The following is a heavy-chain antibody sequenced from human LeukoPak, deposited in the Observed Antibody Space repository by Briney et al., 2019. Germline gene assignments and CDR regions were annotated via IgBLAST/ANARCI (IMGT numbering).Heavy chain of an antibody. V-gene: IGHV1-69*04. CDR2: IIPILGIA. Sequence: GSSVKVSCKASGGTFSSYAISWVRQAPGQGLEWMGRIIPILGIANYAQKFQGRVTITADKSTSTAYMELSSLRSEDTAVYYCARDRRIIVVVPAAKDYYGMDVWGQGTTVTVSS. CDR1: GGTFSSYA. J-gene: IGHJ6*02. CDR3: ARDRRIIVVVPAAKDYYGMDV. D-gene: IGHD2-2*01.